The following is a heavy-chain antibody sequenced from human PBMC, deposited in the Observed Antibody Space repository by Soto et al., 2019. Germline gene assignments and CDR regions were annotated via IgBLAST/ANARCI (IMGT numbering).Heavy chain of an antibody. J-gene: IGHJ5*02. D-gene: IGHD6-6*01. CDR2: IYYSGST. CDR1: GGSISSGGYY. Sequence: QVQLQESGPGLVKPSQTLSLTCTVSGGSISSGGYYWSWIRQHPGKGLECIGYIYYSGSTYYNPSLKSRLTISIDTSKNQFSLNLSSVTAADTVVYYCARLPPNRVYWFDPWGQGALVTVSS. CDR3: ARLPPNRVYWFDP. V-gene: IGHV4-31*03.